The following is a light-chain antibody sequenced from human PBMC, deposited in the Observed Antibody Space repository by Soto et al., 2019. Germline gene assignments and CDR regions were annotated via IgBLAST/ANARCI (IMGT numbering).Light chain of an antibody. V-gene: IGKV1-5*01. CDR2: DAS. Sequence: TQSPSTLSASVGDRVTITCRASQSISSWLAWYQQKPGKAPKLLIYDASSLESGVPSRFSGSGSGTEFTLTISSLQPDDLATYYCQQYNSYWWTFGQGTKVDIK. CDR3: QQYNSYWWT. J-gene: IGKJ1*01. CDR1: QSISSW.